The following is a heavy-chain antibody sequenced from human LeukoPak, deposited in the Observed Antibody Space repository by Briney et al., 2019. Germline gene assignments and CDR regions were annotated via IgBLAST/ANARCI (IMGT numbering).Heavy chain of an antibody. V-gene: IGHV4-4*07. D-gene: IGHD3-3*01. CDR1: GGSISSYY. CDR2: IYTSGST. Sequence: PSETLSLTCTVSGGSISSYYWSWIRQPAGKGLEWIGRIYTSGSTNYNPSLKSRVTMSVDTSKNQFSLKLSSVTAADAAVYYCARDLRYYDFWSGYYSDAFDIWGQGTMVTVSS. CDR3: ARDLRYYDFWSGYYSDAFDI. J-gene: IGHJ3*02.